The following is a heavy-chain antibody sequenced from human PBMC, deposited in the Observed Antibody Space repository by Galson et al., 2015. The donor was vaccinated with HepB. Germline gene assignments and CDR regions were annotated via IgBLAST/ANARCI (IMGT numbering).Heavy chain of an antibody. CDR1: GFTFSDYY. D-gene: IGHD3-22*01. V-gene: IGHV3-11*05. CDR3: ARERGIVVVTTGAFDI. J-gene: IGHJ3*02. CDR2: ISSSSSYT. Sequence: SLRLSCAASGFTFSDYYMSWIRQAPGKGLEWVSYISSSSSYTNYADSVKGRFTISRDNAKNSLYVQMNSLGAEDTAVYYCARERGIVVVTTGAFDIWGQGTMVTVSS.